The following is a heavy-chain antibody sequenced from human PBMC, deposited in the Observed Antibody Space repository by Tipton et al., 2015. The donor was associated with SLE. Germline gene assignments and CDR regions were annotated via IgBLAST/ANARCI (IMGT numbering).Heavy chain of an antibody. CDR3: AKEREQIGHRPLDS. D-gene: IGHD1-26*01. CDR1: GFTFSSYA. V-gene: IGHV3-30-3*01. J-gene: IGHJ4*02. CDR2: ISYDGSNK. Sequence: QLVQSGGGVVQPGRSLRLSCAASGFTFSSYAMHWVRQAPGKGLEWVAVISYDGSNKYYADSVKGRFTISRDNAKNSLYLQMNSLRAEDTAVYYCAKEREQIGHRPLDSWGQGTLVTVSS.